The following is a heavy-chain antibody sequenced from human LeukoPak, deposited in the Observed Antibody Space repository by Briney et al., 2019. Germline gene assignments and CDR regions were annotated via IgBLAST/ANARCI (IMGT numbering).Heavy chain of an antibody. CDR2: IYPDDSDT. Sequence: GESLKISCKASGYTFTNYWIGWVRQLPGKGLEWMGIIYPDDSDTKYSPSFQGQVTISVDESISTAYLQWSSLKASDTATYYCARHEVGGDSSSGYAYYYYMDVWGKGTAVTVSS. D-gene: IGHD3-3*01. J-gene: IGHJ6*03. CDR1: GYTFTNYW. CDR3: ARHEVGGDSSSGYAYYYYMDV. V-gene: IGHV5-51*01.